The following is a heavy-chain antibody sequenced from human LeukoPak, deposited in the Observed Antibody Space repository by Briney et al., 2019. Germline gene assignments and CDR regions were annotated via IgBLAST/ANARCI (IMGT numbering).Heavy chain of an antibody. CDR1: GYNFTNYW. CDR2: IYPGDSDT. CDR3: ARPADSSGYTYVLGH. J-gene: IGHJ4*02. V-gene: IGHV5-51*01. D-gene: IGHD3-22*01. Sequence: GESLKISCKGSGYNFTNYWIGWVRQMPGKGLEWMGIIYPGDSDTRYSPSFQGQVRFSVDKSITTAYLQLTNLKASDTATYYCARPADSSGYTYVLGHWGQGS.